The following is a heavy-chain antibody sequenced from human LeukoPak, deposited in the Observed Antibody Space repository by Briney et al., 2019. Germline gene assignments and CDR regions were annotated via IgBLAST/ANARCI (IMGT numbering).Heavy chain of an antibody. CDR1: GFTFSSYS. V-gene: IGHV3-64D*09. CDR3: VKRDAGGYYYSDS. D-gene: IGHD3-22*01. J-gene: IGHJ4*02. CDR2: IPNSGGST. Sequence: GGFLRLSCSASGFTFSSYSMHWVRPAPGKGLEYVSCIPNSGGSTYYADSVKGRFAISRDDSKNTLYLQMSSLRAEDTAFYYCVKRDAGGYYYSDSWGQGTLVTVSS.